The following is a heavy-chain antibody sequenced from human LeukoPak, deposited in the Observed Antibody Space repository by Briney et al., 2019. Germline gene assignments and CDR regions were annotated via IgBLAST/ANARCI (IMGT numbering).Heavy chain of an antibody. CDR3: TMATNHFLSGNTETYYYYGMEV. J-gene: IGHJ6*02. V-gene: IGHV3-49*03. Sequence: SSGGYSWSWIRQPPGKGLEWVGFIRSKAYGGTTEYAASVKGRFTISRDDSKSIAYLQMNSLKTEDTAVYYCTMATNHFLSGNTETYYYYGMEVWGQGNKV. CDR1: SSGGYS. CDR2: IRSKAYGGTT. D-gene: IGHD3-3*02.